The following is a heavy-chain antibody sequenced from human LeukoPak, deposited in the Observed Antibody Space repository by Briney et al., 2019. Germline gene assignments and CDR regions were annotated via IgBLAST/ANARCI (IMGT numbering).Heavy chain of an antibody. CDR1: GYTFTSYG. J-gene: IGHJ4*02. V-gene: IGHV1-18*01. D-gene: IGHD4-11*01. Sequence: GASVKVSCKASGYTFTSYGISWVRQAPGQGLEWMGWISAYNGNTNYAQKFQGRVTITADESTSTAYMELSSLRSEDTAVYYCATSLGIMTTVTRGGSDYWGQGTLVTVSS. CDR3: ATSLGIMTTVTRGGSDY. CDR2: ISAYNGNT.